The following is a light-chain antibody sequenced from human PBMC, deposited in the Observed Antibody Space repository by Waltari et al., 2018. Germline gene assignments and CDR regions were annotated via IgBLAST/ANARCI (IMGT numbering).Light chain of an antibody. CDR2: GAS. J-gene: IGKJ1*01. Sequence: EIVLTHSPGTLSLSPGERGPSSCRASQSVSRFLAWYQQKPGQAPRLLIYGASTRATGIPDRFSGSGSGTDFSLTISRLEPEDFAVYYCQKYDRLPATFGQGTKVEIK. CDR1: QSVSRF. V-gene: IGKV3-20*01. CDR3: QKYDRLPAT.